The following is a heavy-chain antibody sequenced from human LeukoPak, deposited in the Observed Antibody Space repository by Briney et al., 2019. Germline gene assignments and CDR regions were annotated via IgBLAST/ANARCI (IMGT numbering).Heavy chain of an antibody. D-gene: IGHD3-3*01. CDR2: ISGSGGST. Sequence: GGSLRLSCAASGFTFSSYAMSWVRQAPGKGLEWVSAISGSGGSTYYADSVKGRFTISRDNSKNTLYLQMNSLRAEDTAVYYCAKDVHITIFGVVIRYFDYWGQGTLVTVSS. V-gene: IGHV3-23*01. CDR1: GFTFSSYA. J-gene: IGHJ4*02. CDR3: AKDVHITIFGVVIRYFDY.